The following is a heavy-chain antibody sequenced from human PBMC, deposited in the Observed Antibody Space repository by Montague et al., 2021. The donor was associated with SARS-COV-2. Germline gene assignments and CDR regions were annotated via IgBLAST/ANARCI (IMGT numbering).Heavy chain of an antibody. J-gene: IGHJ4*02. CDR1: GGSINPYY. CDR2: IENSGRT. Sequence: SETLSLTCTVSGGSINPYYWSWVRQPPGKGLEWIAYIENSGRTEYKPSLQSRVAVSIDTSKSHFSLRLSSLTAADTAVYFCARGVYGAYFDYWGQGMLVTFSS. CDR3: ARGVYGAYFDY. V-gene: IGHV4-59*01. D-gene: IGHD2-21*01.